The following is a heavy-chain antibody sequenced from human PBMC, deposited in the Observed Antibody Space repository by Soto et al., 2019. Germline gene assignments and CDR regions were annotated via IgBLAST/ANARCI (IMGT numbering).Heavy chain of an antibody. V-gene: IGHV3-23*01. D-gene: IGHD5-12*01. J-gene: IGHJ5*02. CDR2: ISGSGRTT. CDR1: GFTFNSYA. Sequence: GGSLRLSFAVSGFTFNSYAMNWVRQAPGKGLEWVSSISGSGRTTYYADAVKGRFTISRDNSKNTLFLQMNSLRSEDTAVYYCAKGVTTIVATGSWFDHWGQGTLVTVSS. CDR3: AKGVTTIVATGSWFDH.